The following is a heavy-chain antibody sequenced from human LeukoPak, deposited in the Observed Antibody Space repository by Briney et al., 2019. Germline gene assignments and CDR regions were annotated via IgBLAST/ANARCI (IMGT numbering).Heavy chain of an antibody. D-gene: IGHD3-10*01. V-gene: IGHV4-59*01. CDR3: ARVGTYYRSLDS. CDR2: IYHSGGT. J-gene: IGHJ4*02. Sequence: PSETLSLTCTLSVGSINVASWNWIRNPPQQGLEWIGYIYHSGGTNYNPSLKSRVTISLDTSKNQFSLKLSSVTAADTAVYYCARVGTYYRSLDSWGQGTLVTVSS. CDR1: VGSINVAS.